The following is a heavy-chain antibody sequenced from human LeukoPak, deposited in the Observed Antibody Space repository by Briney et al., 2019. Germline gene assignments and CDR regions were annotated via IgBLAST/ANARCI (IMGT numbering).Heavy chain of an antibody. V-gene: IGHV3-23*01. J-gene: IGHJ3*02. D-gene: IGHD2-15*01. CDR3: ANPILPEVVVAVSDAFDI. CDR2: ISGSGGST. Sequence: HPGGSLRLSCAASGFTFSSYAMSWVRPAPGKGLKWVSAISGSGGSTYYADSVKGRFTISRDNSKNTLYLQMNSLRAEDTAVYYCANPILPEVVVAVSDAFDIWGQGTMVTVSS. CDR1: GFTFSSYA.